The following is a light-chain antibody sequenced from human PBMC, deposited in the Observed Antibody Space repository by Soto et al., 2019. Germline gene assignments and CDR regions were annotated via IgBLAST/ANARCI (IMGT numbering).Light chain of an antibody. V-gene: IGLV2-14*01. J-gene: IGLJ3*02. Sequence: QSALTQPASVSGSPGQSITISCTGTSGDIGGYNYVSWYQQHPGKAPKLLISEVTNRPSGVSNRFSGSKSGNTASLTISGLQAEDEADYYCSSYTNNQRVFGGGTKLTVL. CDR3: SSYTNNQRV. CDR2: EVT. CDR1: SGDIGGYNY.